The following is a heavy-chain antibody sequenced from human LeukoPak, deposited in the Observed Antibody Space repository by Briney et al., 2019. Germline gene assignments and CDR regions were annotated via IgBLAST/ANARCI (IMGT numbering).Heavy chain of an antibody. CDR3: AKDTDSGYFY. Sequence: PGGSLRLSCAASGFTFSSYGMHWVRQAPGKGLEWVAVISYDGSNKYYADSVKGRFTISRDNSKNTLYLQMNSLRAEDTAVYYCAKDTDSGYFYWGQGTLVTVSS. J-gene: IGHJ4*02. V-gene: IGHV3-30*18. D-gene: IGHD3-22*01. CDR1: GFTFSSYG. CDR2: ISYDGSNK.